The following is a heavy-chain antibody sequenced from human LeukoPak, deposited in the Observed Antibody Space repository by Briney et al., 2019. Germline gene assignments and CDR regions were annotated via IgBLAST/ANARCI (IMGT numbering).Heavy chain of an antibody. CDR1: GFTFSSHA. V-gene: IGHV3-23*01. CDR2: ISGSGGST. Sequence: PGGSLRLSCAASGFTFSSHAMSWVRQAPGRGLEWVSAISGSGGSTYYADSVKGRFTISRDNSKNTLYLQMNSLRAEDTAVYYCATDSYPGIAVAGVMYYFDYWGQGTLVTVSS. J-gene: IGHJ4*02. D-gene: IGHD6-19*01. CDR3: ATDSYPGIAVAGVMYYFDY.